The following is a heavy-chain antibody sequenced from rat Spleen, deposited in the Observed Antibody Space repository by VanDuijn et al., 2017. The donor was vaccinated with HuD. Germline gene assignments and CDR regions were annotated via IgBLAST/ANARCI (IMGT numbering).Heavy chain of an antibody. D-gene: IGHD1-1*01. CDR3: AREGVTTVVTAFDY. Sequence: QVQLKESGPGLVQPSQTLSLTCTVSGFSLTSYNVHWVRQPTGKGLEWMGVIWTGGSTDYNSALKSRLSISRDTSKSQVFLKMNSLQTEDIATYYCAREGVTTVVTAFDYWGQGVMVTVSS. J-gene: IGHJ2*01. V-gene: IGHV2-30*01. CDR1: GFSLTSYN. CDR2: IWTGGST.